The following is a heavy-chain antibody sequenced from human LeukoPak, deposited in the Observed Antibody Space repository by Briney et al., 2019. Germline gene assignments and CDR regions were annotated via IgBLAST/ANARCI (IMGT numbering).Heavy chain of an antibody. CDR3: ARSGSYPRRFDY. V-gene: IGHV1-8*01. D-gene: IGHD1-26*01. CDR2: LNPNSGNT. Sequence: GASVRVSCKASGYTFPPSDINWVRQATGQGLEWMGWLNPNSGNTAYAQKFQGRVIMARNTSKSTAYMELSSLRSEDTAVYYCARSGSYPRRFDYWGQGTLVTVSS. J-gene: IGHJ4*02. CDR1: GYTFPPSD.